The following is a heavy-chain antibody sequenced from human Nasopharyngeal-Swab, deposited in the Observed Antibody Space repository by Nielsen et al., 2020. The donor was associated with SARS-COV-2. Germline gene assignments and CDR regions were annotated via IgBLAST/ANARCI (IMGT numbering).Heavy chain of an antibody. CDR1: GFTFRSYA. CDR2: ISGSDST. D-gene: IGHD5-12*01. CDR3: AKDRDSGDDSEEYYHYYGMDV. V-gene: IGHV3-23*01. J-gene: IGHJ6*02. Sequence: GESLKISCAASGFTFRSYAISWVRQAPGKGLEWVSVISGSDSTYYTDSVRGRFTISRDNSKNTLNLQMNNLRAEDTAIYYCAKDRDSGDDSEEYYHYYGMDVWGQGAPVTVSS.